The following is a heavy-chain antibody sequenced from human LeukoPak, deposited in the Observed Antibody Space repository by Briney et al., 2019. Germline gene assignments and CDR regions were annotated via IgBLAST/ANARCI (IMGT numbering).Heavy chain of an antibody. J-gene: IGHJ3*02. CDR1: GFIFSSDS. CDR3: ARDDYSIYDAFDI. V-gene: IGHV3-30*03. Sequence: PGGSLRLSCAASGFIFSSDSMHWVRQAPGKGRGWGAVVSTAGTIKYYADSMKGRFTVSRENSKNTLYLQMNSLRAEDTAVYYCARDDYSIYDAFDIWGQGTMVTVSS. CDR2: VSTAGTIK. D-gene: IGHD4-11*01.